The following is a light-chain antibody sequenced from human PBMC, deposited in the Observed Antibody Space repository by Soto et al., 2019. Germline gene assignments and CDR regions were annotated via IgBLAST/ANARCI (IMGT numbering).Light chain of an antibody. J-gene: IGLJ1*01. CDR1: SSDVGSYNL. CDR3: CSYAGSSFYV. V-gene: IGLV2-23*02. CDR2: EVS. Sequence: QSVLTQPASVSGSPGQSITISCTGTSSDVGSYNLVSWYQQHPGNAPKLMIYEVSKRPSGVSNRFSGSKSGNTASLTISGLQAEDEADYYCCSYAGSSFYVFGTGTKVTVL.